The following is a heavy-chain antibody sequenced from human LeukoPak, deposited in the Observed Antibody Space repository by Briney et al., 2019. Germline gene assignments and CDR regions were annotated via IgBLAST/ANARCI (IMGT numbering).Heavy chain of an antibody. J-gene: IGHJ4*02. CDR1: GGSFSGYY. V-gene: IGHV4-34*01. Sequence: SETLSLTCAVYGGSFSGYYWSWIRQPSGKGLEWIGAINHSGSTNYNPSLKSRVTISLDTSKIQFSLKLSSVTAADTAVYYCARGQRGWIQLWLFDYWGQGTLVTVSS. CDR3: ARGQRGWIQLWLFDY. CDR2: INHSGST. D-gene: IGHD5-18*01.